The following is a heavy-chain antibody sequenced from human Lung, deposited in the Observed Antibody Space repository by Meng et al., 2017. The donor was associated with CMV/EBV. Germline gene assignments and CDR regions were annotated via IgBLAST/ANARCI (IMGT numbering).Heavy chain of an antibody. CDR2: INPNSGGT. CDR1: GYTFSDYY. V-gene: IGHV1-2*02. D-gene: IGHD3-22*01. CDR3: AREDYHDSTSYQDFDY. Sequence: ASVKVSCKVSGYTFSDYYMHWVRQAPGQGLEWMGWINPNSGGTNYAQKFQGRVTMTRDTSISTAYMELSRLRSDDTAVYYCAREDYHDSTSYQDFDYWGQGPXVTVSS. J-gene: IGHJ4*02.